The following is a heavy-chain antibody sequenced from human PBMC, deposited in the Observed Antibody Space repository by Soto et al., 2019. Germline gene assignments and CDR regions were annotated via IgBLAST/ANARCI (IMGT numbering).Heavy chain of an antibody. CDR3: AKDRGRGSQPFDY. CDR2: ISGSGGST. D-gene: IGHD3-16*01. Sequence: PGGSLRLSCAASGSTFSSYAMSWVRQAPGKGLEWVSAISGSGGSTYYADSVKGRFTISRDNSKNTLYLQMNSLRAEDTAVYYCAKDRGRGSQPFDYWGQGTLVTVSS. J-gene: IGHJ4*02. CDR1: GSTFSSYA. V-gene: IGHV3-23*01.